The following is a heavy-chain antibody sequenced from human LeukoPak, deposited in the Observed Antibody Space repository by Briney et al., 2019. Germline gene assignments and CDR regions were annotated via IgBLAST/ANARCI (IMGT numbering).Heavy chain of an antibody. CDR3: AKDRLAVSGDFDY. CDR2: VQYDGNNK. Sequence: GGSLRLSCATSGFTFSTYGIRWVRQGPGKGLEWVAFVQYDGNNKYYADSVKGRFTVSRDSSMNTVFLQMNSLRAEDTALYYCAKDRLAVSGDFDYWGQGTLVIVSS. V-gene: IGHV3-30*02. CDR1: GFTFSTYG. D-gene: IGHD6-19*01. J-gene: IGHJ4*02.